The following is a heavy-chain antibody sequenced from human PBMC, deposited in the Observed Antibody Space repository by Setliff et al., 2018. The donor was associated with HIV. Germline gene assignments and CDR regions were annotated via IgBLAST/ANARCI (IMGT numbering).Heavy chain of an antibody. J-gene: IGHJ6*03. Sequence: SETLSLTCTVSGGSFSSYHWSWIRHRAGKGLEWIGHIYASGSTKCNPSLESRVTMSVDTSRTQFSLKLRSVTAADTAVYYCARVGASGVPSTMDYYYYMDVWGKGTTVTVSS. V-gene: IGHV4-4*07. CDR1: GGSFSSYH. D-gene: IGHD3-10*01. CDR2: IYASGST. CDR3: ARVGASGVPSTMDYYYYMDV.